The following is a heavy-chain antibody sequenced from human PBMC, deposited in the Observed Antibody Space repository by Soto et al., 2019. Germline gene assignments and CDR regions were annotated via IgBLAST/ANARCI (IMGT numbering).Heavy chain of an antibody. CDR2: INPNSGGT. V-gene: IGHV1-2*02. CDR1: GYTFTGYY. D-gene: IGHD3-22*01. J-gene: IGHJ5*02. CDR3: ARAPYYYDSSGYP. Sequence: VASVKVSCKASGYTFTGYYMHWVRQAPGQGLEWMGWINPNSGGTNYAQKFQGRVTMTRDTSISTAYMELSRLRSDDTAVYYCARAPYYYDSSGYPWGQGTLVTVSS.